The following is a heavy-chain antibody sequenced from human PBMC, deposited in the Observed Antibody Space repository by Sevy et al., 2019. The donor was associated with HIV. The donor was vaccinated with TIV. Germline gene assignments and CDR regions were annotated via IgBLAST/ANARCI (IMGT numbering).Heavy chain of an antibody. V-gene: IGHV3-15*01. CDR3: STDPIIVLLVPNGMDV. CDR2: IKSKADGGTT. D-gene: IGHD2-8*02. J-gene: IGHJ6*02. CDR1: GFTFTYAW. Sequence: GGSLRLSCAASGFTFTYAWMTWVRQAPGKGLEWVGRIKSKADGGTTDYAEPVKGRFTISRDDSKNTLYLQMNSLKTEDTAVYYCSTDPIIVLLVPNGMDVWGQGTTVTVSS.